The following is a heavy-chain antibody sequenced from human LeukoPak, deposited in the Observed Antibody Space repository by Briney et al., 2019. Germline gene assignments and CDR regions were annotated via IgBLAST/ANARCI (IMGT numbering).Heavy chain of an antibody. CDR3: AKGSRGNYDY. D-gene: IGHD1-26*01. CDR2: ITDSGIST. J-gene: IGHJ4*02. Sequence: GGSLRLSCAASGFTFNSYAMAWVRQAPEKGLEWVSSITDSGISTYYADSVKGRFTISRDNSKNTRYLQINSLRAEDTAVYYCAKGSRGNYDYWGRGTLVTVSS. CDR1: GFTFNSYA. V-gene: IGHV3-23*01.